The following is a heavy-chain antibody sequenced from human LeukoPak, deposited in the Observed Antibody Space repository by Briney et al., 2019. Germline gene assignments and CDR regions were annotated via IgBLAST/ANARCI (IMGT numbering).Heavy chain of an antibody. V-gene: IGHV4-39*07. CDR3: ARGEDFERYYLAY. D-gene: IGHD3-9*01. CDR1: GGSISSSSYY. J-gene: IGHJ4*02. Sequence: SETLSLTCTVSGGSISSSSYYWGWIRQPPGKGLEWIGSIYYSGSTYYNPSLKSRATISVDTSKNQFSLKLTSVTAADTAVYFCARGEDFERYYLAYWGQGTLVTVSS. CDR2: IYYSGST.